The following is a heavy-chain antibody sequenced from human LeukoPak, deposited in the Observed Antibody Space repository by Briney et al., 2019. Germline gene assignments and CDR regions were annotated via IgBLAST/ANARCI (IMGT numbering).Heavy chain of an antibody. Sequence: PGGSLRLSCAASGFTFSSYGMHWVRQAPGKGLEWVADIWFDGKNEHFADSVKGRFTISRDNSKNTMYLQINSLRAEDTAVYYCARDRHCANGVCHSPPGMGVWGQGTTVTVSS. V-gene: IGHV3-33*01. CDR2: IWFDGKNE. CDR1: GFTFSSYG. D-gene: IGHD2-8*01. CDR3: ARDRHCANGVCHSPPGMGV. J-gene: IGHJ6*02.